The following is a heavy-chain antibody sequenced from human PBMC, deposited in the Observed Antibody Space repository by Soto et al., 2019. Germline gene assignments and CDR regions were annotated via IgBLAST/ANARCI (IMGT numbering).Heavy chain of an antibody. J-gene: IGHJ3*02. V-gene: IGHV3-7*01. CDR2: IKQDGSEK. D-gene: IGHD2-2*01. CDR3: ARDRVIVVVPAAMLKSSNKNDAFDI. CDR1: GFTFSSYW. Sequence: GGSLRLSCAASGFTFSSYWMSWVRQAPGKGLEWVANIKQDGSEKYYVDSVKGRFTISRGNAKNSLYLQMNSLRAEDTAVYYCARDRVIVVVPAAMLKSSNKNDAFDIWGQGTMVTVSS.